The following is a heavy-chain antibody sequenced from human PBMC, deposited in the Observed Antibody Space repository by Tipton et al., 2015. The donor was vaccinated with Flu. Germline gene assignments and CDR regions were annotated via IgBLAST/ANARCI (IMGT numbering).Heavy chain of an antibody. D-gene: IGHD3-16*01. J-gene: IGHJ4*02. CDR3: ARDMGGFDY. Sequence: QLMQSGAELKRPGASVKVSCKGSGYSFTAHYIHWVRQAPGQGLEWMGVILPSDGSTTYAQKFQGRVTVTRDTSTSTVYMELNSLKSEDTAMYYCARDMGGFDYWGQGALVTVSS. V-gene: IGHV1-46*01. CDR2: ILPSDGST. CDR1: GYSFTAHY.